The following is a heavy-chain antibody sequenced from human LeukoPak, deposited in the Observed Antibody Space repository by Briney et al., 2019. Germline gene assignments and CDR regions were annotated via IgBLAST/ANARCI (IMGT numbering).Heavy chain of an antibody. CDR1: GFTFSSYS. D-gene: IGHD2-2*01. J-gene: IGHJ6*04. Sequence: GGSLRLSCAASGFTFSSYSMNWVRQAPGKGLEWVSSISSSSSYICYADSVKGRFTISRDNAKNSLYLQMNSLRAEDTAVYYCARDQDIVVVPAAIHYYGMDVWGKGTTVTVSS. CDR3: ARDQDIVVVPAAIHYYGMDV. CDR2: ISSSSSYI. V-gene: IGHV3-21*01.